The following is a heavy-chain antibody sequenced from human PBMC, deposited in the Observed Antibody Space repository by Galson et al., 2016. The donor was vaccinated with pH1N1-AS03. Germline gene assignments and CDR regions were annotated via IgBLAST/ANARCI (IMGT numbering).Heavy chain of an antibody. J-gene: IGHJ3*02. D-gene: IGHD2-15*01. CDR1: GYTFSTYG. CDR3: ARDLGFRPDTFDI. Sequence: SVKVSCKASGYTFSTYGVSWVRQAPGQGLEWMGWIRGYDGDTNYAQNVAGRVTMTTDKSTSTVYMELRSLSSDGTAVYYCARDLGFRPDTFDIWGQGIWVTVSS. V-gene: IGHV1-18*04. CDR2: IRGYDGDT.